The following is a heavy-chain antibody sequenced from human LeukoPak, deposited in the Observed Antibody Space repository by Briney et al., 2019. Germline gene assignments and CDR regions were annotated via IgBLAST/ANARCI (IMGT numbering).Heavy chain of an antibody. V-gene: IGHV4-39*07. D-gene: IGHD2-2*01. CDR1: GVSLSSYY. Sequence: SETLSLTCAVSGVSLSSYYWGWIRQPPGQGLEWIGSIYYSGSTYYNPSLKSRVTISVDTSRNHFSLQLSSMTAADTAVYYCAREWVWDQLLEHFDYWGQGTLVTVSS. CDR3: AREWVWDQLLEHFDY. J-gene: IGHJ4*02. CDR2: IYYSGST.